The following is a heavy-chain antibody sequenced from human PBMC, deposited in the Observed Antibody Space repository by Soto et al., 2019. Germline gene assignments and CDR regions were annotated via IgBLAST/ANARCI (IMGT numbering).Heavy chain of an antibody. CDR3: ARWLGGYDN. J-gene: IGHJ4*02. CDR2: ISNTGDST. CDR1: GFTVSSNY. D-gene: IGHD6-19*01. V-gene: IGHV3-64*01. Sequence: PGGSLRLSCAASGFTVSSNYMSWVRQAPGKGLEYVSAISNTGDSTFYANSVKGRFTISRDSSKNTLYLQMGSLRAEDMAVYYCARWLGGYDNWGQGTLVTVSS.